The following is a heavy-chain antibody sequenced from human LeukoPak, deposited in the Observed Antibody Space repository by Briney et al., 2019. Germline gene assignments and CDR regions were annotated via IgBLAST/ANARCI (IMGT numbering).Heavy chain of an antibody. CDR1: GLTVTDNY. CDR3: ARTNTVYGDFDY. Sequence: PGGSLRLSCAASGLTVTDNYFSWVRQAPGKGLGWVSVIFPDGRTYHADSVKGRFTISRDRPKNTLLLQMNSLRADDTALYHCARTNTVYGDFDYWGQGILVTVSS. V-gene: IGHV3-53*01. J-gene: IGHJ4*02. D-gene: IGHD2/OR15-2a*01. CDR2: IFPDGRT.